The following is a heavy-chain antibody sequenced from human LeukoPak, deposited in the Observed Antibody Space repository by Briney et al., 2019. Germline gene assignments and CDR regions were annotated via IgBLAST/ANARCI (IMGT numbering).Heavy chain of an antibody. V-gene: IGHV3-48*01. CDR3: ARSILVAGFDY. CDR2: ISSSGSTI. Sequence: GGSLRLSCAASGFTFSSYNMNWVRQAPGKGLEWVSYISSSGSTIHYEDSVKGRFTISRDNAKNSLYLQMNSLRVEDTAVYYCARSILVAGFDYWGQGTLVTVSS. J-gene: IGHJ4*02. D-gene: IGHD6-19*01. CDR1: GFTFSSYN.